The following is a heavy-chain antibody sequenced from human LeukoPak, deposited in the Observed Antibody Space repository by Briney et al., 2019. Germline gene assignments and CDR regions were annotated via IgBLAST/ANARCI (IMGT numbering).Heavy chain of an antibody. CDR3: VKLGGSGRYEPNY. CDR2: ISGGGGST. V-gene: IGHV3-23*01. J-gene: IGHJ4*02. CDR1: GFTFSTYA. D-gene: IGHD1-26*01. Sequence: QPGGSLRLSCAASGFTFSTYAMSWVRQAPGRGLEWVSTISGGGGSTYYADSVKGRFTISRDSSKNTLSLQMNSLRAEDTALYYCVKLGGSGRYEPNYWGQGTLVTVSS.